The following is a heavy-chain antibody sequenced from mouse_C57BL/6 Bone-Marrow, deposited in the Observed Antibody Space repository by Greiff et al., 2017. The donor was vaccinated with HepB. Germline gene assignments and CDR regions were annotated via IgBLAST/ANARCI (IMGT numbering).Heavy chain of an antibody. Sequence: QVQLQQPGAELVKPGASVKLSCKASGHTFTSYWMHWVKQRPGQGLEWIGMIHPNSGSTNYNEKFKSKATLTVDKSSSTAYMQLSSLTSEDSAVYYCARKSYDYDERGFDYWGQGTTLTVSS. CDR2: IHPNSGST. D-gene: IGHD2-4*01. CDR1: GHTFTSYW. CDR3: ARKSYDYDERGFDY. J-gene: IGHJ2*01. V-gene: IGHV1-64*01.